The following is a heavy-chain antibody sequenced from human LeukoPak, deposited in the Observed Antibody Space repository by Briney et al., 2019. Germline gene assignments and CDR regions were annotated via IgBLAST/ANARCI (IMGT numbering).Heavy chain of an antibody. CDR2: ISYDGSNK. CDR3: ARACVYYDSSGCDY. V-gene: IGHV3-30*03. Sequence: PGGSLRLSCAASGFTSSSYGMHWVRQAPGKGLEWVAVISYDGSNKYYADSVKGRFTISRDNSKNTLYLQMNSLRVEDTAVYYCARACVYYDSSGCDYWGQGTLVTVSS. D-gene: IGHD3-22*01. CDR1: GFTSSSYG. J-gene: IGHJ4*02.